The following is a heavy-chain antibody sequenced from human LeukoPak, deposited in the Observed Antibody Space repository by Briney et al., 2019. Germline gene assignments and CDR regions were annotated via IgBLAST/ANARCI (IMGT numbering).Heavy chain of an antibody. J-gene: IGHJ4*02. CDR2: IYPGDSDT. V-gene: IGHV5-51*01. D-gene: IGHD2-2*01. CDR3: ALGYCTRTSCPTFDN. CDR1: GYSFTSYW. Sequence: GESLKISCKGSGYSFTSYWIGWVRQTPGKGLEWMGIIYPGDSDTRYSPSFQGQVTISADKSISTAYLQWSSLKASDSAMYYCALGYCTRTSCPTFDNWGQGTLVTVSS.